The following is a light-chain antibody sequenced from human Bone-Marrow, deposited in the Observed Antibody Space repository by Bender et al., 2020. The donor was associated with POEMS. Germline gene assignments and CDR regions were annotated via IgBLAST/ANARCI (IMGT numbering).Light chain of an antibody. CDR3: SSYAGSNKGV. CDR1: SSDVAAYNF. V-gene: IGLV2-8*01. Sequence: QSALTQPPSAPGPLGQPVTISCTGTSSDVAAYNFVSWYQQHPGKAPKLLFHGVVKRPSGVPDRFSGSKSGYTASPTVSGLQAEDEADYYCSSYAGSNKGVFGGGTKLTVL. CDR2: GVV. J-gene: IGLJ2*01.